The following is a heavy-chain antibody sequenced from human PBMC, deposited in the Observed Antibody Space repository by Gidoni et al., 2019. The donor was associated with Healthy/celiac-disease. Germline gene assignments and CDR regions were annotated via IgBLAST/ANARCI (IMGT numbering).Heavy chain of an antibody. CDR1: GFTFSSYW. V-gene: IGHV3-74*01. D-gene: IGHD3-3*01. CDR2: INSDGSST. CDR3: ARVAWSGYPYYFDY. J-gene: IGHJ4*02. Sequence: LVESGGGLVQPGGSLRLPCAASGFTFSSYWMHWVRPAPGKGLVWVSRINSDGSSTSYADSVKGRFTISRDNAKNTLYLQMNSLRAEDTAVYYCARVAWSGYPYYFDYWGQGTLVTVSS.